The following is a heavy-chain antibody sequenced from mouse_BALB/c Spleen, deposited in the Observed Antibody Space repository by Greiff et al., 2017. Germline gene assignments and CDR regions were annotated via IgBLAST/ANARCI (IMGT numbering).Heavy chain of an antibody. J-gene: IGHJ1*01. CDR1: GYTFTSYW. V-gene: IGHV1-87*01. CDR3: TRKSYWYFDV. CDR2: IYPGDGDT. Sequence: QVQLQQSGAELARPGASVKLSCKASGYTFTSYWMQWVKQRPGQGLEWIGAIYPGDGDTRYTQKFKGKATLTADKSSSTAYMELRSLTSEDSAVYYCTRKSYWYFDVWGAGTTVTVSS. D-gene: IGHD1-3*01.